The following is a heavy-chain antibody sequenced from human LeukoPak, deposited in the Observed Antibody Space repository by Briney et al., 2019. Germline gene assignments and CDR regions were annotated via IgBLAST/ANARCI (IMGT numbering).Heavy chain of an antibody. V-gene: IGHV3-23*01. CDR2: ISGSGGST. CDR3: AKDGAWLRFDD. Sequence: QPGGSLRLSCAASGFTFSDHYIDWVRQAPGKGLEWVSAISGSGGSTYYADSVKGRFTISRDNSKNTLYLQMNSLRAEDTAVYYCAKDGAWLRFDDWGQGILVTVSS. D-gene: IGHD5-12*01. CDR1: GFTFSDHY. J-gene: IGHJ4*02.